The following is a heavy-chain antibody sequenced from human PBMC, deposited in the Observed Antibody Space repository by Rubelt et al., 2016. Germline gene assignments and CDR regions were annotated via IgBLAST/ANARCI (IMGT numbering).Heavy chain of an antibody. CDR1: GGSISSSSYY. V-gene: IGHV4-39*07. Sequence: QLQLQESGPGLVKPSETLSLTCTVPGGSISSSSYYWGWIRQPPGKGLEWIGSIYYSGSTYYNPSLKSRCTIAVATSKNQFSPKLSSVTAADTAVYYCARDPRAGTTSFDYWGQGTLVTVSS. CDR3: ARDPRAGTTSFDY. CDR2: IYYSGST. D-gene: IGHD1-7*01. J-gene: IGHJ4*02.